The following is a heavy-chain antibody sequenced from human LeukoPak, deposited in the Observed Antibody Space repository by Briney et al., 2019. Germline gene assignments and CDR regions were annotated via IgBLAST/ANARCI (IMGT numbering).Heavy chain of an antibody. CDR2: INSSNGGT. D-gene: IGHD3-10*01. V-gene: IGHV1-46*01. J-gene: IGHJ4*02. Sequence: ASVKVSCKASGYIFTNYYIHWIRQALGQKFEWMGIINSSNGGTSYAEKFQGRITMTRDTSTRTVFMELSRLRSEDTAIYYCARVDPGSGYRFRGVFDTWGQGSLVTVSS. CDR3: ARVDPGSGYRFRGVFDT. CDR1: GYIFTNYY.